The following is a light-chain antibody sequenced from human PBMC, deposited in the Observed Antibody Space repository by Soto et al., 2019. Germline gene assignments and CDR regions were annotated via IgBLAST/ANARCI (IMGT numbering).Light chain of an antibody. CDR3: CSYAGSSSYV. CDR1: SSDVGGYNL. J-gene: IGLJ1*01. V-gene: IGLV2-23*01. CDR2: EGS. Sequence: QSALTQPASVSGSPGQSITISCTGSSSDVGGYNLVSWYQHHPGKAPKLIIYEGSQRPSGVSNRFFGSKSGNTASLTISGLQAEDEAGYHCCSYAGSSSYVFGTGTKLTVL.